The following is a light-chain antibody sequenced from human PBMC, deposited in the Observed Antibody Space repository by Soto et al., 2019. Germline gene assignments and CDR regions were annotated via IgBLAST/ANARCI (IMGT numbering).Light chain of an antibody. CDR2: EVT. Sequence: QSALTQPPSASGSPGQSVTISCTGTSSDVGGYNYVSWYQQHPGKAPKLMIYEVTKRPSGVPDRFSGSKSGNTASLTVSGLLAEDEADYYSSSHAGINNVVFGGGTKVTVL. V-gene: IGLV2-8*01. CDR1: SSDVGGYNY. J-gene: IGLJ3*02. CDR3: SSHAGINNVV.